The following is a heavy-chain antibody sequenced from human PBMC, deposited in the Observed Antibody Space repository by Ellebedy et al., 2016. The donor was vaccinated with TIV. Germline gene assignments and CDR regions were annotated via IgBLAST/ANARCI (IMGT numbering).Heavy chain of an antibody. CDR1: GYSFTGYY. J-gene: IGHJ3*02. CDR2: INPNSGRT. V-gene: IGHV1-2*04. CDR3: ARRGQSSGPYWAFDI. D-gene: IGHD6-19*01. Sequence: AASVKVSCKASGYSFTGYYMHWVRQAPGQGLEWIGWINPNSGRTKYAQNFQGWVTMTRDTSISTAYMELRRRTSEDTAVYYCARRGQSSGPYWAFDIWGQGTMVTVSS.